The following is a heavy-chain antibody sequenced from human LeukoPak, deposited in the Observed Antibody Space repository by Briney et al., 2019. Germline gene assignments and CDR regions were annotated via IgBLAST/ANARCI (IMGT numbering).Heavy chain of an antibody. V-gene: IGHV1-2*02. D-gene: IGHD2/OR15-2a*01. CDR1: GYTFTGYY. Sequence: ASVTVSCTASGYTFTGYYMHWVRQASGQGLEWMGWINPNSGGTNYAQKFQGRVTMTRDTSISTAYMELSRLRSDDTAVYYCARGLRNSHSYNWFDPWGQGTLVTVSS. CDR2: INPNSGGT. CDR3: ARGLRNSHSYNWFDP. J-gene: IGHJ5*02.